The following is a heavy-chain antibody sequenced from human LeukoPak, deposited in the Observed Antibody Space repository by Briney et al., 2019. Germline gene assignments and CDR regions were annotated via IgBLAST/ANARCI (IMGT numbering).Heavy chain of an antibody. CDR2: FHHTGTS. CDR3: ARFAIVRDLATYKWIDP. V-gene: IGHV4-38-2*01. CDR1: GSPISTSYW. Sequence: SETLSLTCAVSGSPISTSYWWGWIRQPPAHGQQWIGAFHHTGTSYYIPSLQSRVTLSVDTSKSQFSLQLSSMTPADTAVYFCARFAIVRDLATYKWIDPWGEGNLVTVSS. D-gene: IGHD3-10*01. J-gene: IGHJ5*02.